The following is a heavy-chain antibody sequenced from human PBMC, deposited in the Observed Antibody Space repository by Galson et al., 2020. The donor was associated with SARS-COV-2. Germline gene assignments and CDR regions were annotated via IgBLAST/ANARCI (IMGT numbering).Heavy chain of an antibody. J-gene: IGHJ4*02. CDR3: ARNYGGNVFDY. CDR1: GGSISRGGYS. V-gene: IGHV4-30-2*01. CDR2: IYHSGST. D-gene: IGHD4-17*01. Sequence: SETLSLTCAVSGGSISRGGYSWSWIRQPPGKGLEWIGYIYHSGSTYYNPSLKSRVTISVDRSKNQFSLKLSSVTAADTAVYYCARNYGGNVFDYWGQGTLVTVSS.